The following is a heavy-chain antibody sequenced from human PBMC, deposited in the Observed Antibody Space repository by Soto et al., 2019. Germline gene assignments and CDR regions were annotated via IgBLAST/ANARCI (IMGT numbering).Heavy chain of an antibody. CDR3: AGFRLGEVVAAPEDWFXP. D-gene: IGHD2-15*01. V-gene: IGHV4-34*01. CDR1: GGSFSGYY. CDR2: INHSGST. J-gene: IGHJ5*02. Sequence: SETLSLTCAVYGGSFSGYYWSWIRQPPGKGLEWIGEINHSGSTNYKPSLKSRVTISVDTSKNQFSLKLRSVTAADTAVYYCAGFRLGEVVAAPEDWFXPWGQGTLVXVSS.